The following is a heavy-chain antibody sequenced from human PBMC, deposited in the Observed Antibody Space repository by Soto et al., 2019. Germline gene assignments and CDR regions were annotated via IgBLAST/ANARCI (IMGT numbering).Heavy chain of an antibody. V-gene: IGHV2-5*02. Sequence: QITLKESGPALVKPTQTLTLTCTSSGFSLSTSGVGVGWIRQPPGEALEWLALIYWDDYKHFSPSLESRLTIPKDTPKNQGVLKMTHMDPVDTATYYCVHKGGGDRILDYWGQGTLVTVSS. J-gene: IGHJ4*02. CDR3: VHKGGGDRILDY. D-gene: IGHD3-16*01. CDR1: GFSLSTSGVG. CDR2: IYWDDYK.